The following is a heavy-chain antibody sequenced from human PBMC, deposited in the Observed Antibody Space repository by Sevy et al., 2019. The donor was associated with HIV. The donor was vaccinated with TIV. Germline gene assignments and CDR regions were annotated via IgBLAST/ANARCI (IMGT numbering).Heavy chain of an antibody. V-gene: IGHV4-61*02. CDR1: GGSISSGSYY. D-gene: IGHD3-22*01. Sequence: SETLSLTCTVSGGSISSGSYYWSWIRQPAGKGLEWIGRIYTSGSTNYNPSLKSRVTISVDTSKNQFSLKLSSVTAADTAVYYCAREANYYDSSGYQYYFDYWGQGTLVTVSS. CDR2: IYTSGST. CDR3: AREANYYDSSGYQYYFDY. J-gene: IGHJ4*02.